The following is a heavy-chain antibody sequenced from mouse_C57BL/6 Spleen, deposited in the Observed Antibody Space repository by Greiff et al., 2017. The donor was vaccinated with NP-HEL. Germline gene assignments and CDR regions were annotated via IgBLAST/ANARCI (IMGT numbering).Heavy chain of an antibody. Sequence: VQLQQSGPVLVKPGASVKMSCKASGYTFTDYYMNWVKQSHGKSLEWIGVINPYNGGTSYNQKFKGKATLTVDKSSSTAYMELDSLTSEDSSVYYCARSNYSNHGGFAYWGQGTLVTVSA. CDR1: GYTFTDYY. CDR3: ARSNYSNHGGFAY. D-gene: IGHD2-5*01. J-gene: IGHJ3*01. CDR2: INPYNGGT. V-gene: IGHV1-19*01.